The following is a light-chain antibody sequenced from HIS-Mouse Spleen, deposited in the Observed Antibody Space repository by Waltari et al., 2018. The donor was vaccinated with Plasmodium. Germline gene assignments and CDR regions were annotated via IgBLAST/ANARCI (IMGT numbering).Light chain of an antibody. CDR3: QQRSNWPSLT. Sequence: EIVLTQSPATLSLSPGDRATLSCRASQSVSSYLARYQQKPGQAPRLLIYDASNRATGIPARFSGSGSGTDFTLTISSLEPEDFAVYYCQQRSNWPSLTFGGGTKVEIK. CDR2: DAS. V-gene: IGKV3-11*01. J-gene: IGKJ4*01. CDR1: QSVSSY.